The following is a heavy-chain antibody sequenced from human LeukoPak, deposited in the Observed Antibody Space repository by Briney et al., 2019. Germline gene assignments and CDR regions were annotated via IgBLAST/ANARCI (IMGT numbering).Heavy chain of an antibody. D-gene: IGHD3-10*01. CDR1: GYNFTSYD. J-gene: IGHJ5*02. CDR2: MNPKSGNT. CDR3: TKASLAFGTKYFDP. Sequence: ASVKVSCKASGYNFTSYDINWVRQATGQGLEWMGWMNPKSGNTGYGQKFQGRVTMTRVTSITTAYMELRSLRSDDTAVYYCTKASLAFGTKYFDPWGQGTLVTVSS. V-gene: IGHV1-8*02.